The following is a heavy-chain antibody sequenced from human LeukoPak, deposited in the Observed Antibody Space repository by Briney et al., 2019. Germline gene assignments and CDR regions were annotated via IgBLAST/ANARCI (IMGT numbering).Heavy chain of an antibody. CDR1: GYTFTSYY. CDR3: ARGSAVVVAATSGYSYGLDY. Sequence: GASVKGSCKASGYTFTSYYMHWVRQAPGQGLEWMGIINPSGGSTSYAQKFQGRVTMTRDTSTSTVYMELSSLRSEDTAVYYCARGSAVVVAATSGYSYGLDYWGQGTLVTVSS. D-gene: IGHD2-15*01. J-gene: IGHJ4*02. CDR2: INPSGGST. V-gene: IGHV1-46*01.